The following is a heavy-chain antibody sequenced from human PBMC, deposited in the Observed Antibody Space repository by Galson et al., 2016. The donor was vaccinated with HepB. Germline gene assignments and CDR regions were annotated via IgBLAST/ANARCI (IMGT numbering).Heavy chain of an antibody. CDR2: ISSAVRPI. CDR3: ARELVRSAFDL. J-gene: IGHJ3*01. D-gene: IGHD4/OR15-4a*01. V-gene: IGHV3-48*02. CDR1: GFTFTNSG. Sequence: FLRLSCAASGFTFTNSGLNWVRQAPGKGLEWISYISSAVRPIYYADSVMGRFTISRDNAKNSVYLQMNSLRDEDTAVYYCARELVRSAFDLWGQGTRVTVSS.